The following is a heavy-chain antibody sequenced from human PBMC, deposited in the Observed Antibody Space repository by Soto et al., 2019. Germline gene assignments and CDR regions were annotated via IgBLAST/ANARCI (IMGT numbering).Heavy chain of an antibody. V-gene: IGHV3-48*03. CDR2: ISSSGSTI. CDR1: GFTFSSYE. CDR3: ARDYGYSSGWYEGYYFDY. J-gene: IGHJ4*02. Sequence: EVQLVESGGGLVQPGGSLRLSCAASGFTFSSYEMNWVRQAPGKGLEWVSYISSSGSTIYYADSVKGRFTISRDNAKNSLYLQMNRLRAEDTDVYYCARDYGYSSGWYEGYYFDYWGQGTLVTVSS. D-gene: IGHD6-19*01.